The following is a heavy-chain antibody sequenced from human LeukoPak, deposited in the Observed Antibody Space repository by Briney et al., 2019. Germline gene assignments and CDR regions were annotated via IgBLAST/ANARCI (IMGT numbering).Heavy chain of an antibody. D-gene: IGHD3-3*01. Sequence: GASVKVSCKASGYTFTSYGISWVRQAPGQGLEWMGWISAYNGNTNYAQKLQGRVTVTTDTSTSTAYMELRSLRSDDTAVYYCARDIWAYYDFWSGHNWFDPWGQGTLVTVSS. CDR1: GYTFTSYG. J-gene: IGHJ5*02. CDR2: ISAYNGNT. CDR3: ARDIWAYYDFWSGHNWFDP. V-gene: IGHV1-18*01.